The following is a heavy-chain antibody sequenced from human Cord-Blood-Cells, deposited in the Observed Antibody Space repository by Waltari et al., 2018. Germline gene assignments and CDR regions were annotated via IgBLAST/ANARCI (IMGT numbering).Heavy chain of an antibody. J-gene: IGHJ6*02. V-gene: IGHV1-69*01. CDR3: ARGRHTVTTQDGYYYDGMDV. Sequence: QVQLVQSGAEVKKPGSSVKVSCKASGGTFSSYAISWVRQAPGQGLEWMGGIIPIFGTANYAQKYQGRVTMTADEATSTAYMELRSLRSEDTAVYYCARGRHTVTTQDGYYYDGMDVWGQGTTVTVSS. CDR1: GGTFSSYA. CDR2: IIPIFGTA. D-gene: IGHD4-4*01.